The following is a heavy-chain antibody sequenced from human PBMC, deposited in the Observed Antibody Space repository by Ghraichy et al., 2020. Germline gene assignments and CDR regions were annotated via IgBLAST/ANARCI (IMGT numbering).Heavy chain of an antibody. V-gene: IGHV4-39*01. CDR3: ATLGGNDFWSGYYPDFDY. CDR1: GGSISSSSYY. Sequence: SETLSLTCTVSGGSISSSSYYWGWIRQPPGKGLEWIGSIYYSGSTYYNPSLKSRVTISVDTSKNQFSLKLSSVTAADTAVYYCATLGGNDFWSGYYPDFDYWGQGTLVTVSS. CDR2: IYYSGST. D-gene: IGHD3-3*01. J-gene: IGHJ4*02.